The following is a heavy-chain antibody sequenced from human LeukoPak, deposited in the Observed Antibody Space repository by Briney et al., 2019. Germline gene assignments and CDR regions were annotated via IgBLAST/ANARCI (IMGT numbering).Heavy chain of an antibody. J-gene: IGHJ4*02. CDR1: GGSFSGYY. CDR2: INHSGST. D-gene: IGHD5-18*01. V-gene: IGHV4-34*01. CDR3: TRDSRSYCYGYVQGAFSFRIDY. Sequence: SETLSLTCAVYGGSFSGYYWSWIRQPPGKGLEWIGEINHSGSTNYNPSLKSRVTISVDTSKNQFSLKLSSVTAADTAVYYCTRDSRSYCYGYVQGAFSFRIDYWGQGTLVTVSS.